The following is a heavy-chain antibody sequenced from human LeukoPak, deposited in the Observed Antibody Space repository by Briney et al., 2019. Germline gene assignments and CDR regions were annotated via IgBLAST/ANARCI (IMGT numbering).Heavy chain of an antibody. V-gene: IGHV3-48*02. J-gene: IGHJ4*02. Sequence: GGSLRLSCAASGFTFSSYSMNWVRQTPGKGLEGVAYITRSSSTIHYADSVKGRFTISRDNARNSLYLQMNSLRDEDTAVYYCVRDPDALDYWGQGTLVTVSS. CDR2: ITRSSSTI. CDR3: VRDPDALDY. CDR1: GFTFSSYS.